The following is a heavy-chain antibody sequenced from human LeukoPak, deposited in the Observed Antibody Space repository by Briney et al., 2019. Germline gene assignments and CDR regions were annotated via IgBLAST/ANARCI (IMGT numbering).Heavy chain of an antibody. CDR3: AELGITMIGGV. CDR1: GFTVTSDY. V-gene: IGHV3-48*03. Sequence: GGSLRLSCAASGFTVTSDYMSWVRQAPGKGLEWVSYISSSGSTIYYADSVKGRFTISRDNAKNSLYLQMNSLRAEDTAVYYCAELGITMIGGVWGKGTTVTISS. J-gene: IGHJ6*04. CDR2: ISSSGSTI. D-gene: IGHD3-10*02.